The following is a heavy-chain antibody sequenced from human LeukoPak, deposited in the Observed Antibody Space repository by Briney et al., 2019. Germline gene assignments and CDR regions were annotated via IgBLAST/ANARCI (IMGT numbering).Heavy chain of an antibody. CDR2: ISSSSSYI. J-gene: IGHJ4*02. CDR1: RFTFSPYT. Sequence: GGSLRLSCAASRFTFSPYTMNWVRQAPGKGLEWVSSISSSSSYIYYADSVKGRFTISRDNAKNSLYLQMNSLRAEDTAVYYCARGGSYYDSVDYWGQGTLVTVSS. V-gene: IGHV3-21*01. D-gene: IGHD3-22*01. CDR3: ARGGSYYDSVDY.